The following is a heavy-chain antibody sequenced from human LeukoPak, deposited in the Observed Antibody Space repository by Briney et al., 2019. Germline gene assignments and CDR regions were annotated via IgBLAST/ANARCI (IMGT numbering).Heavy chain of an antibody. V-gene: IGHV5-51*01. J-gene: IGHJ4*02. Sequence: GESLKIFCNSSGYIYTSYWIGWVRQMPGKGLEWMGIIYPGGSDTRYSPSFQGQVTISADKSISTVYLQWSSLKASDTAIYYCARSVSVYTSADYWGQGTLVTVSS. D-gene: IGHD6-19*01. CDR2: IYPGGSDT. CDR1: GYIYTSYW. CDR3: ARSVSVYTSADY.